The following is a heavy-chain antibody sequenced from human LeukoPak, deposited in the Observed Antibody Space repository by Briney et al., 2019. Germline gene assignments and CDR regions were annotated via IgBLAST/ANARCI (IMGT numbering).Heavy chain of an antibody. Sequence: GGSLRLSCAASGFTFSSYEMNWVRQAPGKGLEWVSYISSSGSTIYYADSVKGRFTTSRDNSKNTLYLQMNSLRAEDTAVYYCARELVREDDHWGQGTLVIVSS. CDR3: ARELVREDDH. V-gene: IGHV3-48*03. D-gene: IGHD1-26*01. CDR1: GFTFSSYE. CDR2: ISSSGSTI. J-gene: IGHJ5*02.